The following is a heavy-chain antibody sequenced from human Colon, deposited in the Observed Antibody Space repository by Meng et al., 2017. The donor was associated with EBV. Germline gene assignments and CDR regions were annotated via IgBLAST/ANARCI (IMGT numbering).Heavy chain of an antibody. CDR3: ASLYGDSSVWYLDL. D-gene: IGHD4-17*01. CDR2: IYYSGST. CDR1: GGSISSGNHY. J-gene: IGHJ2*01. V-gene: IGHV4-31*03. Sequence: QGQLQESGPGLVQPSQTLSLHCMVSGGSISSGNHYWSWIRQHPGKGLEYIGYIYYSGSTYYNPSLKSRVIISVDTSKNQFSLRLNSVTAADTAVYYCASLYGDSSVWYLDLWGRGTLVTVSS.